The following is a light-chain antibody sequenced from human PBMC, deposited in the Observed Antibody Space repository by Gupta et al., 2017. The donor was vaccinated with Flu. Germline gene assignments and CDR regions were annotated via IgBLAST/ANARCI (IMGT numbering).Light chain of an antibody. CDR1: QSVLYSSNNKNY. V-gene: IGKV4-1*01. Sequence: DIVMTQSPDSLAVSLGERATINCKSSQSVLYSSNNKNYVAWYQQKPGQPPKLLIYWASAREAVVPGRIGGSGSGTVFTITSSSVQAEDVAVYYCQHYFLTPPTFGPGTKVDI. CDR2: WAS. J-gene: IGKJ3*01. CDR3: QHYFLTPPT.